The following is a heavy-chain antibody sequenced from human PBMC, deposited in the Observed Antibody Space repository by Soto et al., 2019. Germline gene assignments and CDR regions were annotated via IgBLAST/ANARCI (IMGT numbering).Heavy chain of an antibody. CDR2: VSDDGSNT. Sequence: QVQLVESGGGVVQPGRSLRLTCAASGFTFSSNGMHWVRQAPGKGLEWVALVSDDGSNTYYADAVRGRFTISRDNSETTLYLQMNSLRAEDTAVYYCARWVGGSMYDNSGKYDSWGQGTLVTVSS. CDR3: ARWVGGSMYDNSGKYDS. D-gene: IGHD3-22*01. J-gene: IGHJ5*01. CDR1: GFTFSSNG. V-gene: IGHV3-30*03.